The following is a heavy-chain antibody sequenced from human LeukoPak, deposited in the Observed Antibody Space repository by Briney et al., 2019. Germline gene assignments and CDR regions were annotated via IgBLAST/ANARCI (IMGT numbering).Heavy chain of an antibody. Sequence: HTGGSLRLSCAGSGFTFRNYWMGWVRQPPGKGLEWVANIRQDGGDNHYVDSVKGRFTISRDNARNSLSLQMNSLRAEDTAVYYCASLRHVSRANFDYWGQGTLVTVSS. CDR3: ASLRHVSRANFDY. J-gene: IGHJ4*02. CDR2: IRQDGGDN. V-gene: IGHV3-7*03. D-gene: IGHD3-10*02. CDR1: GFTFRNYW.